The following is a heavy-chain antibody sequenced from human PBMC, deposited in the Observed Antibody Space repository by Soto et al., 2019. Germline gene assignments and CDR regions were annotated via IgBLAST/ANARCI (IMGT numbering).Heavy chain of an antibody. CDR2: MNPKSGGT. CDR3: ARGHSTDCSNGVCSFYYNYGMDV. V-gene: IGHV1-2*04. Sequence: EASVRVSCKASGYSFTDYHIHWVRQAHGQGLEWLGRMNPKSGGTSTAQKFQGWVTMTRDRSISTVYMELTRLRADDTAVYFCARGHSTDCSNGVCSFYYNYGMDVWGQGTTVTVSS. J-gene: IGHJ6*02. CDR1: GYSFTDYH. D-gene: IGHD2-8*01.